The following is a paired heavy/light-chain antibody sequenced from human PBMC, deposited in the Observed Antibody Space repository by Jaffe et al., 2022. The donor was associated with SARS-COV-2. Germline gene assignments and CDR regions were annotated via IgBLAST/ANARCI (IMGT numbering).Light chain of an antibody. J-gene: IGLJ1*01. CDR1: SSNIGSNT. V-gene: IGLV1-44*01. Sequence: QSVLTQPPSASGTPGQRVTISCSGSSSNIGSNTVNWYQQLPGTAPKLLIYSNNQRPSGVPDRFSGSKSGTSASLAISGLQSEDEADYYCAAWDDSLNGPLYVFGTGTKVTVL. CDR2: SNN. CDR3: AAWDDSLNGPLYV.
Heavy chain of an antibody. V-gene: IGHV3-23*01. J-gene: IGHJ6*02. CDR1: GFTFSSYA. Sequence: EVQLLESGGGLVQPGGSLRLSCAASGFTFSSYAMSWVRQAPGKGLEWVSAISGSGGSTYYADSVKGRFTISRDNSKNTLYLQMNSLRAEDTAVYYCAKDIVVVPAVGLDYYYGMDVWGQGTTVTVSS. D-gene: IGHD2-2*01. CDR2: ISGSGGST. CDR3: AKDIVVVPAVGLDYYYGMDV.